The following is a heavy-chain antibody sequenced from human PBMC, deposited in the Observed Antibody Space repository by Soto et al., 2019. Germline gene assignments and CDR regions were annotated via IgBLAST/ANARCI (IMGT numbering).Heavy chain of an antibody. CDR1: GGSISSSSYY. CDR2: IYYSGST. D-gene: IGHD6-13*01. J-gene: IGHJ4*02. Sequence: QLQLQESGPGLVKPSETLSLTCTVSGGSISSSSYYWGWIRQPPGKGLEWIGSIYYSGSTYYNPSLKSRVTISVDTSKNQFSLKLSSVTAADTAVYYCARHQPTQKEQLMPLILEMVGSFDYWGQGTLVTVSS. CDR3: ARHQPTQKEQLMPLILEMVGSFDY. V-gene: IGHV4-39*01.